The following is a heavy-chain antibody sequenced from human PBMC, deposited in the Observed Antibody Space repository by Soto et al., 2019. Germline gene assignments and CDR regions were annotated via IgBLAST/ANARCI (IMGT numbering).Heavy chain of an antibody. Sequence: EVQLVESGGGLVQPGGSLRLSCAGSGFTFNTYDMNWVRQAPGKGLEWVAFISRDSSRIFYADSVRGRFAISRDNAKNSLQLQMSSLRDEDTAVYYCARDEGTVTSYFYYYAMDVWGQGTTVTVSS. CDR2: ISRDSSRI. CDR1: GFTFNTYD. V-gene: IGHV3-48*02. D-gene: IGHD4-17*01. CDR3: ARDEGTVTSYFYYYAMDV. J-gene: IGHJ6*02.